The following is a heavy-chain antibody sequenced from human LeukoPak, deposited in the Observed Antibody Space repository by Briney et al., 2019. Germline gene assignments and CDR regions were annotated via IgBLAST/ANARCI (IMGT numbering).Heavy chain of an antibody. CDR2: IYYSGST. J-gene: IGHJ2*01. V-gene: IGHV4-59*08. D-gene: IGHD1-1*01. Sequence: TSETLSLTCTVSGGSISSYYWSWIRQPPGKGLEWIGYIYYSGSTNYNPSLKSRVTISVDTSKNQFSLKLSSVTAADTAVYYCARQNWRYFDLWGRGTLVTVSS. CDR3: ARQNWRYFDL. CDR1: GGSISSYY.